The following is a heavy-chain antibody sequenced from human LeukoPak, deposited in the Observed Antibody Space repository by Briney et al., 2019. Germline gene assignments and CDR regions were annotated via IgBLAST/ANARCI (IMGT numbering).Heavy chain of an antibody. CDR3: ARDRSIAVAVTTTYYYYGLDV. CDR2: INHSGST. CDR1: GGSLSGYF. D-gene: IGHD6-19*01. V-gene: IGHV4-34*01. J-gene: IGHJ6*02. Sequence: SETLSLTCAVYGGSLSGYFWSWIRQPPGKGLEWIGEINHSGSTSHNPSLKSRVTISVDTSKNQFSLKLSSVTAADTAVYYCARDRSIAVAVTTTYYYYGLDVWGRGTTVTVSS.